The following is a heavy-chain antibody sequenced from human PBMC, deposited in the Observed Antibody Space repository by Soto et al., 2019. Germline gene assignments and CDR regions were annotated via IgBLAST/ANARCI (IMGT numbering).Heavy chain of an antibody. CDR2: ISSNGGST. D-gene: IGHD2-21*02. CDR3: AREVVTAYDAFDI. J-gene: IGHJ3*02. CDR1: GFTFSSYA. Sequence: PGGSLRLSCASSGFTFSSYAMHWVRQAPGKGLEYVSAISSNGGSTYYANSVKGRFTISRDNSKNTLYLQMGSLRAEDMAVYYCAREVVTAYDAFDIWGQGTMVTVSS. V-gene: IGHV3-64*01.